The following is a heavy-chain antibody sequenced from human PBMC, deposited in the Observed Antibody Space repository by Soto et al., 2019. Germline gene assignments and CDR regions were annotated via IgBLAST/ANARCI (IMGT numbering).Heavy chain of an antibody. CDR1: GGSISSGDYY. D-gene: IGHD3-3*01. Sequence: SETLSLTCTVSGGSISSGDYYWSWIRQPPGKGLEWIGYIYYSGSTYYNPSLKSRVTISVDTSKNQFSLKLSSVTAADTAVYYCARDNILGILYGGMDVWGQGTTVTV. CDR3: ARDNILGILYGGMDV. V-gene: IGHV4-30-4*01. CDR2: IYYSGST. J-gene: IGHJ6*02.